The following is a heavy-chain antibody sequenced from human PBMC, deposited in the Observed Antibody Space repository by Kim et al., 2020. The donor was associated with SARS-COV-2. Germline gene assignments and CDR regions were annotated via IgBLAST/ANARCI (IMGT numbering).Heavy chain of an antibody. J-gene: IGHJ4*02. CDR3: ARTIVGASLYYFDY. D-gene: IGHD1-26*01. V-gene: IGHV4-39*01. Sequence: PSRKSRVTISVDTSKNQFSLKLSSVTAADTAVYYCARTIVGASLYYFDYWGQGTLVTVSS.